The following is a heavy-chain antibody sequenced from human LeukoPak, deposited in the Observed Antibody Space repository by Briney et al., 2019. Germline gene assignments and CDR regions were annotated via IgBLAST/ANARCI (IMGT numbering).Heavy chain of an antibody. J-gene: IGHJ6*02. CDR2: TYYRSKWYN. Sequence: SQTLSLTCAISGDSVSSNSAAWNWIRQSPSRGLEWLGRTYYRSKWYNDYAVSVKSRITINPDTSKNQFSLQLNSVTPEDTAVYYCAREDSSSWVEGYYYYYYGMDVWGQGTTVTVSS. CDR3: AREDSSSWVEGYYYYYYGMDV. D-gene: IGHD6-13*01. V-gene: IGHV6-1*01. CDR1: GDSVSSNSAA.